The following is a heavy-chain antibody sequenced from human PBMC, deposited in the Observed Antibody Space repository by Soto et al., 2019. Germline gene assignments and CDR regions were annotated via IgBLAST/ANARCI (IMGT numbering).Heavy chain of an antibody. J-gene: IGHJ4*02. CDR2: MNPNSGNT. D-gene: IGHD3-22*01. CDR3: ARGRAWTTTPSWYYYDSSGYQRLDY. Sequence: VASVKVSCKASGYTFTSYDINWVRQATGQGLEWMGWMNPNSGNTGYAQKFQGRVTMTRNTSISTAYMELSSLRSEDTAVYYCARGRAWTTTPSWYYYDSSGYQRLDYWGQGTLVTVSS. CDR1: GYTFTSYD. V-gene: IGHV1-8*01.